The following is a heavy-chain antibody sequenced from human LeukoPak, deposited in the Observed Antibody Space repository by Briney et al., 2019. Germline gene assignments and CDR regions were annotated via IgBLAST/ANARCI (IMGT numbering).Heavy chain of an antibody. CDR2: IYSGGST. CDR1: GFTVSSNY. J-gene: IGHJ5*02. Sequence: GGSLRLSCAASGFTVSSNYMSWVRQAPGKGLEWVSVIYSGGSTYYADSVKGRFTISRDNSKNTLYLQMNSLRAEDTAVYYCARRLGYYGSGSYYNEEYWFDPWGQGTLVTVSS. V-gene: IGHV3-66*04. D-gene: IGHD3-10*01. CDR3: ARRLGYYGSGSYYNEEYWFDP.